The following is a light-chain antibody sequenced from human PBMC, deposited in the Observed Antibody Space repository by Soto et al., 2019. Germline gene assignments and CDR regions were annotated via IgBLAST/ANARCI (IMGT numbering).Light chain of an antibody. V-gene: IGKV3-20*01. J-gene: IGKJ2*01. CDR3: QQYGSSPPFT. Sequence: EIVLTQSPGTLSLSPGERATLSCRASQSVSSNHLVWYQQKPGQAPRLLISGASSRATDIPDRFSASGSGTDLTLTISRLEPEDSAVYYCQQYGSSPPFTFGQGTKLEVK. CDR2: GAS. CDR1: QSVSSNH.